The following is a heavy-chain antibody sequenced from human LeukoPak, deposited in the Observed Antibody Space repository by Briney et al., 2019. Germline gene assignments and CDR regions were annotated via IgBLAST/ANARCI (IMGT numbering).Heavy chain of an antibody. Sequence: QSGGSLRLSCAASGFTFSGFGMHWVRQAPGKGLEWVALVSYDGSNKYYADSVKGRLTISRDNSKNTLYLQMNSLRAEDTAVYYCAKDGAGIAVADTFGYYFGMDVWGQGTTVTVSS. J-gene: IGHJ6*02. CDR3: AKDGAGIAVADTFGYYFGMDV. CDR2: VSYDGSNK. V-gene: IGHV3-30*18. D-gene: IGHD6-19*01. CDR1: GFTFSGFG.